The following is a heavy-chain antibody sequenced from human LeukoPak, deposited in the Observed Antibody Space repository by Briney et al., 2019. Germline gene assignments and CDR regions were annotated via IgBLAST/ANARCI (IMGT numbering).Heavy chain of an antibody. CDR3: ARESADYSSSWFGSY. Sequence: PSETLSLTCTVSGGSISSGSYYWSWIRQPAGKGLEWIGRIYTSGSTNYNPSLKSRVTISVDTPKNQFSLKLSSVTAADTAVYYCARESADYSSSWFGSYWRQGTLVTVSS. V-gene: IGHV4-61*02. D-gene: IGHD6-13*01. CDR2: IYTSGST. J-gene: IGHJ4*02. CDR1: GGSISSGSYY.